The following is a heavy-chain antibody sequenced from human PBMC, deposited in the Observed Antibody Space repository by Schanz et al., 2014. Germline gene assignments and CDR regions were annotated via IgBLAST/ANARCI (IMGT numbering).Heavy chain of an antibody. CDR3: SRGECSSTSCHEVAPPDD. V-gene: IGHV4-31*08. J-gene: IGHJ4*02. D-gene: IGHD2-2*01. Sequence: QVQLQESGPGLVKPSQTLSLTCTVSGASISSRDFYWSWIRQFPGKGLEWIGYNSYSGGTYYSPSLKSRLTIAVVTSENQFSLRLSSVTAADTAIYYCSRGECSSTSCHEVAPPDDWGQGTLXTVSS. CDR2: NSYSGGT. CDR1: GASISSRDFY.